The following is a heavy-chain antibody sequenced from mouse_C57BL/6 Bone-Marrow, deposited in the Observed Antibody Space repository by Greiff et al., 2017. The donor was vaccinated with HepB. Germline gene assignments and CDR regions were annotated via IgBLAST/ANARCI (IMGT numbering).Heavy chain of an antibody. J-gene: IGHJ3*01. V-gene: IGHV1-50*01. Sequence: QVQLKQPGAELVKPGASVKLSCKASGYTFTSYWMQWVKQRPGQGLEWIGEIDPSDSYTNYNQKFKGKATLTVDTSSSTAYMQLSSLTSEDSAVYYCARDSSGYPWFAYWGQGTLVTVSA. D-gene: IGHD3-2*02. CDR1: GYTFTSYW. CDR2: IDPSDSYT. CDR3: ARDSSGYPWFAY.